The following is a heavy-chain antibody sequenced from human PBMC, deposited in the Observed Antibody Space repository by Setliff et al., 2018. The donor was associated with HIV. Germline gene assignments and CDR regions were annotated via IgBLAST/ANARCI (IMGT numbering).Heavy chain of an antibody. CDR1: GYTFTGYY. J-gene: IGHJ4*02. V-gene: IGHV1-8*02. D-gene: IGHD2-2*01. CDR2: INPKSGNT. CDR3: ARGYCSSTSCYGIYYFDN. Sequence: GASVKVSCKASGYTFTGYYTHWVRQAPGQGLEWMGWINPKSGNTGYARKFQGRVTMTRKTSISTAYMELRSLRSDDTAVYYCARGYCSSTSCYGIYYFDNWGQGTPVTVSS.